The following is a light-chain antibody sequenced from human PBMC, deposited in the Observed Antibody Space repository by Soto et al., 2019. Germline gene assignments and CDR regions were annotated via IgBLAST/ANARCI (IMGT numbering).Light chain of an antibody. CDR1: QSLLYSDGNTY. CDR3: MQGTYWPPRT. J-gene: IGKJ1*01. V-gene: IGKV2-30*01. CDR2: KVS. Sequence: DVVMTQSPLSLPVTLGQPASISCRSSQSLLYSDGNTYLSWFQQRPGQSPRRLIYKVSIRDSGVPXXXXXXXXXXXXXXXXTXXXXEDVGVYYCMQGTYWPPRTFGQGTKVEIK.